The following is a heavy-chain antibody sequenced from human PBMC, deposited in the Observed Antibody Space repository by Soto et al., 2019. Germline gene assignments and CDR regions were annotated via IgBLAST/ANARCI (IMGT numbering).Heavy chain of an antibody. D-gene: IGHD2-2*01. V-gene: IGHV3-11*01. CDR3: VRENRKVAYWSTTSCPFDY. CDR2: ISSSGATI. CDR1: ALTFSDYY. Sequence: QAQLVESGGGLVKAGGSQRLSCTASALTFSDYYMNWIRQAPGKGPEWVSYISSSGATINYADSVKGRFAISRDNAKNILYLQKNNLRADDTAVYYCVRENRKVAYWSTTSCPFDYWGQGSLVTVSS. J-gene: IGHJ4*02.